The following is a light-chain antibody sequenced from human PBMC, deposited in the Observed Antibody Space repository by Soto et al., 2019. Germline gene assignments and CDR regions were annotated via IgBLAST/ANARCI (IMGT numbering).Light chain of an antibody. CDR1: SSDVGSYNR. Sequence: QSALTQPPSVSGSPGQSVTISCTGTSSDVGSYNRVSWYQQPPGTGPKLMIYEVSNRPSGVPDRFSGSKSGNTASLTISGLQAEDEADYYCSSFTSSTTVVFGEGTKLTVL. CDR3: SSFTSSTTVV. CDR2: EVS. J-gene: IGLJ2*01. V-gene: IGLV2-18*02.